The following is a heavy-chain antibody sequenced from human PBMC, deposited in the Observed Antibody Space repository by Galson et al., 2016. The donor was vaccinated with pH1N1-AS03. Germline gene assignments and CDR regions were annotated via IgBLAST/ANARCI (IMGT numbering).Heavy chain of an antibody. V-gene: IGHV3-74*01. D-gene: IGHD2-2*01. Sequence: FLRLSCAASGFTYSMSYIYWVRQAPGPGLEWDSRNRNDRRNVRNVDFVKGRVAVCRDNAKNTVILQVNSPRADDTAVYFCSRRNPNPNFAIWYQHDYGMDVWGQGTTVTVSS. CDR1: GFTYSMSY. J-gene: IGHJ6*02. CDR2: NRNDRRNV. CDR3: SRRNPNPNFAIWYQHDYGMDV.